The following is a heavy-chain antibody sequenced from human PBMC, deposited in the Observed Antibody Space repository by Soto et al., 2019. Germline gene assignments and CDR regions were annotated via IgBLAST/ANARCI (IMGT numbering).Heavy chain of an antibody. CDR2: ISSSSSYI. V-gene: IGHV3-21*05. Sequence: EVQLVESGGGLVKPGGSLRLSCAASGFTFSSYSMNWVRQAPGKGLEWVSYISSSSSYIYYADSVKGRFTISRDNAKNSLYLQINSLRDEDTAVYYGARERSGRSSGGVDYWGQGTLVTVSS. CDR1: GFTFSSYS. CDR3: ARERSGRSSGGVDY. J-gene: IGHJ4*02. D-gene: IGHD6-6*01.